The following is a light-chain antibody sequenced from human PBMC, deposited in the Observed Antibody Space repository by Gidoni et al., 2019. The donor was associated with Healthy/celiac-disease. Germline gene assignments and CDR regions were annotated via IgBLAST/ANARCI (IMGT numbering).Light chain of an antibody. CDR1: KLGDKY. Sequence: SYELTQPPSVSVSPGQTASITCSGDKLGDKYACWSQQKPGQSPVLVIYQGSKRPSGIPERFSGSNSGNTATLTISGTQAMDEADYYCQAWDSSTVVFGGGTKLTVL. CDR2: QGS. J-gene: IGLJ2*01. CDR3: QAWDSSTVV. V-gene: IGLV3-1*01.